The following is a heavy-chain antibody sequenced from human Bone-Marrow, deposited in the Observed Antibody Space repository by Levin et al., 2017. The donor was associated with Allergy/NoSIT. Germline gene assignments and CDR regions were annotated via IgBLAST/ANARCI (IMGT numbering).Heavy chain of an antibody. D-gene: IGHD3-10*01. V-gene: IGHV1-69*13. J-gene: IGHJ4*02. CDR1: GGTFSSYA. CDR2: IIPIFGTA. Sequence: SVKVSCKASGGTFSSYAISWVRQPPGQGLEWMGGIIPIFGTANYAQKFQGRVTITADESSSTAYMELSSLRSEDTAVYYCARARDGYYGSGSFDFWGQGTLLTVSS. CDR3: ARARDGYYGSGSFDF.